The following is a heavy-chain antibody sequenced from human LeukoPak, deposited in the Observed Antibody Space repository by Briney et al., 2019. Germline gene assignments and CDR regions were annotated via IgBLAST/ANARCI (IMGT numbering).Heavy chain of an antibody. Sequence: GGSLRLCCTASGFTFGDYAMSWVRQAPGKGLEWVGFIRSKAYGGTTEYAASVKGRFTISRDDSKSIAYLQMNSLKTEDTAVYYCTRELHYDILTGYFPYYFDYWGQGTLVTVSS. D-gene: IGHD3-9*01. V-gene: IGHV3-49*04. CDR1: GFTFGDYA. CDR3: TRELHYDILTGYFPYYFDY. CDR2: IRSKAYGGTT. J-gene: IGHJ4*02.